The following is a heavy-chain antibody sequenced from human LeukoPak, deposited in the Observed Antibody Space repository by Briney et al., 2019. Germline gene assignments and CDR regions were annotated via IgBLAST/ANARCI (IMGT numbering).Heavy chain of an antibody. Sequence: PSATLSLTCTVSGGSITGYYWNWIRQPPGKGLEWIGYIYYSGSTNYNPSLKSRVTISVDTSKNQFSLKLSSVTAADTAVYYCARVMKDYDFWSGYQNNWYFDLWGRGTLVTVSS. J-gene: IGHJ2*01. V-gene: IGHV4-59*01. CDR1: GGSITGYY. D-gene: IGHD3-3*01. CDR2: IYYSGST. CDR3: ARVMKDYDFWSGYQNNWYFDL.